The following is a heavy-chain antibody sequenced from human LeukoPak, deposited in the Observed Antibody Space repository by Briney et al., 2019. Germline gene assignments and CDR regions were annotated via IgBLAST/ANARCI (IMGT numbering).Heavy chain of an antibody. CDR1: GYTFTGYY. CDR2: INPNSGGT. Sequence: ASVKASCKASGYTFTGYYMHWVRQAPGQGLEWMGWINPNSGGTNYAQKFQGRVTMTRDTSISTAYMELSRLRSDDTAVYYCARVHVLLWFGELLSYGMDVWGQGTTVTVSS. V-gene: IGHV1-2*02. D-gene: IGHD3-10*01. CDR3: ARVHVLLWFGELLSYGMDV. J-gene: IGHJ6*02.